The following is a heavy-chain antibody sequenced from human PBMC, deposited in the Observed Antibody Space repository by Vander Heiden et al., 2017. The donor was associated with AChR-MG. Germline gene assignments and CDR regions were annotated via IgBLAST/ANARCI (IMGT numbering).Heavy chain of an antibody. CDR2: MNHSGST. J-gene: IGHJ5*02. CDR1: GGSFSGSY. CDR3: ARSSAYYYGSGSLYNWFDP. D-gene: IGHD3-10*01. V-gene: IGHV4-34*01. Sequence: QVQLQQWGAGLLKPSETLSLTCAVYGGSFSGSYWSWIRQPPGKGLEWIGEMNHSGSTNYNPSLKSRVTISVDTSKNQFSLKLSSVTAADTAVYYCARSSAYYYGSGSLYNWFDPWGQGTLVTVSS.